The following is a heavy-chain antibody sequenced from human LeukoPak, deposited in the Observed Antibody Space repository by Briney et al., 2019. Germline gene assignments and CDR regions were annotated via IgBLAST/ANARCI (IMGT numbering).Heavy chain of an antibody. V-gene: IGHV4-39*07. J-gene: IGHJ5*02. CDR1: GGSISSSSYY. D-gene: IGHD3-9*01. Sequence: PSETLSLTCTVSGGSISSSSYYWGWIRQPPGKGLEWIGSIYYSGSTYYNPSLKSRVTISVDTSKNQFSLKLSSVTAADTAVYYCARDRGDYDILTGYFRGNWFDPWGQGTLVTVSS. CDR3: ARDRGDYDILTGYFRGNWFDP. CDR2: IYYSGST.